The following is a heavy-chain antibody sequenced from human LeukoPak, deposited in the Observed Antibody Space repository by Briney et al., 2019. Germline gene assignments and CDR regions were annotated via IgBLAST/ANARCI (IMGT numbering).Heavy chain of an antibody. J-gene: IGHJ5*02. V-gene: IGHV1-2*02. CDR2: INPNSGGT. Sequence: ASAKVSCKASGYTFTGYYMHWVRQAPGQGLEWMGWINPNSGGTNYAQKFQGRVTMTRDTSISTAYMELSRLRSDDTAVYYCARGSSGYYGWFDPWGQGTLVTVSS. D-gene: IGHD3-22*01. CDR1: GYTFTGYY. CDR3: ARGSSGYYGWFDP.